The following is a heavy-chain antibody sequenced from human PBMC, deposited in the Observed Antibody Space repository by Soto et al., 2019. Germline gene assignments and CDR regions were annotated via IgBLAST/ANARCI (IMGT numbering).Heavy chain of an antibody. Sequence: EVQLLESGGGLVQPGGFLRLSCAASGFTFTNYAMTWVRQPPGRGLEWVSTIIATGGTFYGDTVKGRFTTSRDNSRSTLYLQMNSLRADDAAIYYCARTDKFTSQSSGWANRFDCWGQGTLVTVSS. CDR1: GFTFTNYA. V-gene: IGHV3-23*01. CDR2: IIATGGT. CDR3: ARTDKFTSQSSGWANRFDC. J-gene: IGHJ4*02. D-gene: IGHD6-19*01.